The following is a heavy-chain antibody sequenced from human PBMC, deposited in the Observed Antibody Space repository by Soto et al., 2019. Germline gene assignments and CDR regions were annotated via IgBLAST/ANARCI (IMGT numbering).Heavy chain of an antibody. CDR1: GFTFSSYA. CDR2: ISYDGSNK. CDR3: ARDRLSDCSSTSCPPGSDAFDI. Sequence: GGSLRLSCAASGFTFSSYAMHWVRQAPGKGLEWVAVISYDGSNKYYADSVKGRFTISRDNSKNTLYLQMNSLRAEDTAVYYCARDRLSDCSSTSCPPGSDAFDIWDQGTMVTVSS. V-gene: IGHV3-30-3*01. J-gene: IGHJ3*02. D-gene: IGHD2-2*01.